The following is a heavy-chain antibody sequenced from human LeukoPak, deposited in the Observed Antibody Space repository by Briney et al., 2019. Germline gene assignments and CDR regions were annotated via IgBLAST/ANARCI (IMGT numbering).Heavy chain of an antibody. J-gene: IGHJ4*02. CDR3: PRQGYDFWSGRAGHDY. D-gene: IGHD3-3*01. CDR1: GYSFTRYW. CDR2: IYPGDSDT. Sequence: GESLKISCKGSGYSFTRYWIGGVRQMPGKGLEWMGIIYPGDSDTRYSPSFQGKVTIYADRPISTAYLQWSSLKASDTAMYYCPRQGYDFWSGRAGHDYWGQGTLVTVSS. V-gene: IGHV5-51*01.